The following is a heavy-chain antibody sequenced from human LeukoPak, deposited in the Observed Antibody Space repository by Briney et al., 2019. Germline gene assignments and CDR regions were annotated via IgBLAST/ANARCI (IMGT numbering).Heavy chain of an antibody. J-gene: IGHJ5*02. D-gene: IGHD3-16*01. CDR3: ARDYGGPDQGPSSDWFDP. V-gene: IGHV1-8*03. Sequence: GASVKVSCKASGYTFTSYDINWVRQATGQGLEWMGWMNPNSGNTGYARKFQGRVTITRNTSISTAYMELSSLRSEDTAVYYCARDYGGPDQGPSSDWFDPWGQGTLVTVSS. CDR1: GYTFTSYD. CDR2: MNPNSGNT.